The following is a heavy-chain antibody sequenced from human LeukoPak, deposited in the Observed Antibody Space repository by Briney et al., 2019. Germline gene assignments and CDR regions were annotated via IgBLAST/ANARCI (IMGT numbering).Heavy chain of an antibody. CDR1: GFTFSDYY. J-gene: IGHJ4*02. D-gene: IGHD1-26*01. CDR3: AREAGATISFDY. V-gene: IGHV3-11*04. CDR2: ISGSGSVI. Sequence: GGSLRLSCAASGFTFSDYYMTWIRQAPGKGLECLSYISGSGSVIVYADSVKGRFTISRDNAKNSLYLQMNSLRDEDTAVYYCAREAGATISFDYWGQGALVTVSS.